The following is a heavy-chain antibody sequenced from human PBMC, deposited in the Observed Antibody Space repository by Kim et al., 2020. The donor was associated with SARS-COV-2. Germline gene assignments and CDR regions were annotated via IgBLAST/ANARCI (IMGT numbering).Heavy chain of an antibody. V-gene: IGHV3-21*01. CDR3: AGDLDYKFDY. CDR1: GFSFSTYS. D-gene: IGHD4-17*01. Sequence: GGSLRLSCAASGFSFSTYSMNWVRQAPGKGLEWVSIISSSSHYIRYADSVKGRFTISRDNAKNSLFLQMDSLRAEETAVYYGAGDLDYKFDYWGQGTLVT. J-gene: IGHJ4*02. CDR2: ISSSSHYI.